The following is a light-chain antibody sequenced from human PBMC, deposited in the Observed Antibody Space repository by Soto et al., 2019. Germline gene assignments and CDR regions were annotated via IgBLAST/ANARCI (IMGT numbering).Light chain of an antibody. V-gene: IGKV1-13*02. Sequence: AIKLTQSPSSLSASIGERVTITCRASQGISTLLAWYQQKPGKAPKVLIYESSLLQSGVPSRFSGSGSGTDFTLTISSLQPEDFATYYCQHFKSLPITFGQGRLLEV. CDR2: ESS. J-gene: IGKJ5*01. CDR1: QGISTL. CDR3: QHFKSLPIT.